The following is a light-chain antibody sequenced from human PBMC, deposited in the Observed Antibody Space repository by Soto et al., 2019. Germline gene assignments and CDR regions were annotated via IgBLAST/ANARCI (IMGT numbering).Light chain of an antibody. CDR2: DAS. Sequence: EIVLTHSPGTLSLSPWERATLSCRASQSVSSSYLAWYQQKPGQAPRLLIHDASSRATGISDRFTGSGSGTDFTLTITTLEPEDFAVYYCQQYGSSPRTFGLGTKVDIK. J-gene: IGKJ1*01. CDR3: QQYGSSPRT. CDR1: QSVSSSY. V-gene: IGKV3-20*01.